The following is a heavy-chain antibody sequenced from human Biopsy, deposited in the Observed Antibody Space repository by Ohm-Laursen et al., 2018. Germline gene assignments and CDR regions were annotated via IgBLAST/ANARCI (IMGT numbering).Heavy chain of an antibody. Sequence: SLRLSCAASGFSFSIYSMNWVRQAPGKGLEWVSFISSSSSYIYYADSVKGRFTVSRDSARDSLYLQMNSLRAEDTAVYYCARDVRPVTMIAEGDFDYWGQGSLVTVS. D-gene: IGHD3-22*01. J-gene: IGHJ4*02. CDR2: ISSSSSYI. V-gene: IGHV3-21*03. CDR3: ARDVRPVTMIAEGDFDY. CDR1: GFSFSIYS.